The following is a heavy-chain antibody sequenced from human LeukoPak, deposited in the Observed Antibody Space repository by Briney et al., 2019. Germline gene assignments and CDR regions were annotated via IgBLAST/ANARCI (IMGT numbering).Heavy chain of an antibody. Sequence: GGSLRLSCAASGFTFSSYAMSWVRQAPGKGLEWVSGISGSDGNTYFADSVKGRFTISRDNSKNTLYLQMNSLRAEDTAVYYCAKDASGVPYYFNYWGQGTLVTASS. CDR2: ISGSDGNT. CDR3: AKDASGVPYYFNY. J-gene: IGHJ4*02. V-gene: IGHV3-23*01. CDR1: GFTFSSYA. D-gene: IGHD6-6*01.